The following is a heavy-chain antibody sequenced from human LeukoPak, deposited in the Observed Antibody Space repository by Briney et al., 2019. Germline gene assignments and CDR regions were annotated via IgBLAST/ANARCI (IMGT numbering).Heavy chain of an antibody. V-gene: IGHV1-69*13. CDR1: GGTFSSYA. CDR3: ASTPDFWSGYYFDY. CDR2: IIPIFGTA. D-gene: IGHD3-3*01. Sequence: ASVKVSCKASGGTFSSYAMSWVRQDPGQGLEWMGGIIPIFGTANYAQKFQGRVTITADESTSTAYMELSSLRSEDTAVYYCASTPDFWSGYYFDYWGQGTLVTVSS. J-gene: IGHJ4*02.